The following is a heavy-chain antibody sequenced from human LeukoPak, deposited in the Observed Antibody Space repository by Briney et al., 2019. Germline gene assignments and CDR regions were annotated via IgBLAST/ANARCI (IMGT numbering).Heavy chain of an antibody. J-gene: IGHJ4*02. CDR2: ISAYNGAT. V-gene: IGHV1-18*01. Sequence: ASVKVSCTPSGYTFTIYGITWVRQAPGQGLEWMGWISAYNGATDFAHNLQGRVTMTTDTSTTTVYMELRSLRSDDTAVYYCARCWSFDRGYCDYWGQGTLVTVSS. CDR3: ARCWSFDRGYCDY. CDR1: GYTFTIYG.